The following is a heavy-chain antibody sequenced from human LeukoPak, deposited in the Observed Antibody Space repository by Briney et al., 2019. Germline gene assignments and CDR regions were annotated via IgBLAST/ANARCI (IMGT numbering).Heavy chain of an antibody. V-gene: IGHV3-30*02. CDR2: IRYDGSNK. CDR3: AKDLLWFGEPIATKPPEFDY. Sequence: PGGSLRLSCAASGFTFSSYGMHWVRQAPGKGLEWVALIRYDGSNKYYADSVKGRFTISRDNSKNTLYLQMNSLRAEDTAVYYCAKDLLWFGEPIATKPPEFDYWGQGTLVTVSS. D-gene: IGHD3-10*01. CDR1: GFTFSSYG. J-gene: IGHJ4*02.